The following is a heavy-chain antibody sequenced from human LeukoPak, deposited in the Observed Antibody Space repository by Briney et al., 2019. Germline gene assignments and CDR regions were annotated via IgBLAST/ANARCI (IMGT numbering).Heavy chain of an antibody. CDR2: IYWNDDK. V-gene: IGHV2-5*01. J-gene: IGHJ5*02. CDR3: AKRTIRGDSGLFDP. D-gene: IGHD3-10*01. Sequence: SGPTLVKPTQTLTLTCTGFSLSSSGEGVGWIRQPPGKALEWLALIYWNDDKLYSPSLRTRLTITKDTSKNQVVLTMTNMDLVDTATYYCAKRTIRGDSGLFDPWGQGTLVTVSS. CDR1: GFSLSSSGEG.